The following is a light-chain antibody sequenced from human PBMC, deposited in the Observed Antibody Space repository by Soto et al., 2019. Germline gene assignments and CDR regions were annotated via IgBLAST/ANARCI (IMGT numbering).Light chain of an antibody. Sequence: DIQMTQSPSSLSASIGDRVTITCRASQSVRTHLNWYDQKPGKAPELLIYAASSLQAGVPSRFSGSGSGTDFTLTISSLHPEDFGDYYCQQSYSPPRTFGQGTNLEIK. CDR3: QQSYSPPRT. CDR2: AAS. J-gene: IGKJ2*01. V-gene: IGKV1-39*01. CDR1: QSVRTH.